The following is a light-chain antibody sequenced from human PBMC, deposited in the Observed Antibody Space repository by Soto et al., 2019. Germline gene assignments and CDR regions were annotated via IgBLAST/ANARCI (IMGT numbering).Light chain of an antibody. CDR3: QQANSFPRT. Sequence: DLQMTQSPSSVSASIGDSVTIXXRASQDISKWLAWYQQKPGKAPKLXIYAASSLQSGVPSRFSGSGSGTDFSLTISSLQPEDFATYYCQQANSFPRTFGQGTKVDI. CDR1: QDISKW. CDR2: AAS. J-gene: IGKJ2*01. V-gene: IGKV1-12*01.